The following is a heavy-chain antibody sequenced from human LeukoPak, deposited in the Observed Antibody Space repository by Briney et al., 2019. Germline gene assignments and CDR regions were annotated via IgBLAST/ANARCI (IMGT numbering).Heavy chain of an antibody. CDR1: GGSLSGYY. CDR3: ARQNYGGKRFGDY. D-gene: IGHD1-7*01. CDR2: INDSGST. J-gene: IGHJ4*02. Sequence: PSETLSLTCAVYGGSLSGYYWSWIRQPPGKGPEWIGEINDSGSTNYNPSLKSRVIISIDTSKNQFSLKLSSVTAADTSVYYCARQNYGGKRFGDYWGQGTLVTVSS. V-gene: IGHV4-34*01.